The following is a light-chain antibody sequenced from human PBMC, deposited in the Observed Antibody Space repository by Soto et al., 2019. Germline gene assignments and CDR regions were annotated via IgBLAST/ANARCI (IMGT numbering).Light chain of an antibody. CDR2: DNN. Sequence: QSVLTQPPSVSAAPGQKVTISCSGSSSNIGNNYVSWYQQFPGTAPKLLIYDNNERPSGIPDRFSGSKSGTSATLGITGLQTGDEADYYCATWDHRLSAGVFGGGTKVTVL. J-gene: IGLJ3*02. V-gene: IGLV1-51*01. CDR3: ATWDHRLSAGV. CDR1: SSNIGNNY.